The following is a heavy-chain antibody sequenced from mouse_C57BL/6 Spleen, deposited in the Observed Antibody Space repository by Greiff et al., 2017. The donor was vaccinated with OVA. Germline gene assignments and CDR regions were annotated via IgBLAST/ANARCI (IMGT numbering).Heavy chain of an antibody. J-gene: IGHJ3*01. V-gene: IGHV1-64*01. CDR2: IHPNSGST. Sequence: QVQLQQPGAELVKPGASVKLSCKASGYTFTSYWMHWVKQRPGQGLEWIGMIHPNSGSTNYNEKFKSKATLTVDKSSSTAYMQLSSLTSEDSAVYDCASFYDGYPWFAYWGQGTLVTVSA. D-gene: IGHD2-3*01. CDR1: GYTFTSYW. CDR3: ASFYDGYPWFAY.